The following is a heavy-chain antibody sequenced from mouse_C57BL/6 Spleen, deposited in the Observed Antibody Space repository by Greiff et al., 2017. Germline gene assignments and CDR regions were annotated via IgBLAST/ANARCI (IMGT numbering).Heavy chain of an antibody. J-gene: IGHJ4*01. D-gene: IGHD1-1*01. Sequence: QVQLQQSGPGLVAPSQRLSITCTVSGFSFTSYGVSWVRQPPGKGLEWLGVIWGDGSTNYHSALISRLCISKDNSKSQVFLKLNSLQTDDTATYYCAKPDDYGSSVYAMDYWGQGTSVTVSS. V-gene: IGHV2-3*01. CDR3: AKPDDYGSSVYAMDY. CDR1: GFSFTSYG. CDR2: IWGDGST.